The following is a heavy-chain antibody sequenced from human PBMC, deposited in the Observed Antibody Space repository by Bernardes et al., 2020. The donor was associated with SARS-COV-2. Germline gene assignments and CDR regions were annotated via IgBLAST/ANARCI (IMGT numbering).Heavy chain of an antibody. CDR3: VRGPSDGHGRFEY. Sequence: GGSLRLSCAASGFTFSSYWMSWVRQAPGKGLEWLANIKGDGSQRSSADSLGGRFVISRDNAKNLLFLQMSSLGVEDTAVYYCVRGPSDGHGRFEYWGQGTLATISS. CDR1: GFTFSSYW. CDR2: IKGDGSQR. J-gene: IGHJ4*02. V-gene: IGHV3-7*01.